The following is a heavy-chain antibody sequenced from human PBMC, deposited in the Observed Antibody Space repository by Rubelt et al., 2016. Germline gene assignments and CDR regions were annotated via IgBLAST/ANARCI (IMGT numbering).Heavy chain of an antibody. D-gene: IGHD6-19*01. CDR3: ARDLYKGPRWLVAY. CDR1: GYTFTGYY. Sequence: QVQLVQSGAEVKKPGASVKVSCKASGYTFTGYYMHWVRQAPGQGLEWMGWINPNSGGTNYARKFQGRVTMTRDKSISTAYMELSRLRSDDTAVYYGARDLYKGPRWLVAYWGQGTLVTVSS. V-gene: IGHV1-2*02. J-gene: IGHJ4*02. CDR2: INPNSGGT.